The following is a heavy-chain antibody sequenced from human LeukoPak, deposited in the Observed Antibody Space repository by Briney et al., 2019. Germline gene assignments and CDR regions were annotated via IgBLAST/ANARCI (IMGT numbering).Heavy chain of an antibody. CDR3: ARSYYYYYYVDV. CDR1: GFTFDDYD. CDR2: ISWDGGST. D-gene: IGHD1-14*01. V-gene: IGHV3-43D*03. J-gene: IGHJ6*03. Sequence: GGSLRLSCAASGFTFDDYDMHWVRQAPGKGMEWVALISWDGGSTYYADSVKGRFTISRDNSKNSLYLQMNSLRAEDTALYYCARSYYYYYYVDVWGKGTTVTVSS.